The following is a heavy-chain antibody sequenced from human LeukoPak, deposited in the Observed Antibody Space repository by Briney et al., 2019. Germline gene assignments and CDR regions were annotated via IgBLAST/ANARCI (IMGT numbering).Heavy chain of an antibody. CDR1: GFTFSNYA. V-gene: IGHV3-30*01. CDR3: ARDIGSYGYVA. CDR2: ISSDGSVI. Sequence: GGSLRLSCAASGFTFSNYAIHWVRQVPGRGLEWVALISSDGSVIYDADSVKGRFAISRDNSKNTLYLQINSLRPEDTAVYYCARDIGSYGYVAWGQGTLVTVSS. D-gene: IGHD5-18*01. J-gene: IGHJ5*02.